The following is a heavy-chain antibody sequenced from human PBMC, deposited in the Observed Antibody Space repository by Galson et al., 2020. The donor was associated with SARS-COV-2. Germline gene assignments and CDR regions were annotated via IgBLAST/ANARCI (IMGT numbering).Heavy chain of an antibody. V-gene: IGHV3-33*01. J-gene: IGHJ4*02. CDR3: AREVGSGIVAAPMDY. Sequence: PGGSLRLSCAASGFTFSDCAMHWVRQAPGKGLEWVAVIWYNGRNKYYADSVKGRFTISRDNSKNTLYLQMNSLRAEDTAVYYCAREVGSGIVAAPMDYWGQGTLVTVAS. D-gene: IGHD2-2*01. CDR1: GFTFSDCA. CDR2: IWYNGRNK.